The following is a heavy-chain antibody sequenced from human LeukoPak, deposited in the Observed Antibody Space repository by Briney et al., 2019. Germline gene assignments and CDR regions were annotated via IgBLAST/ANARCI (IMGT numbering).Heavy chain of an antibody. J-gene: IGHJ4*02. Sequence: GRSLRLSCAASGFTFDDYAMHWVRQAPGKGLEWVSGISWNSGSIGYADSVKGRFTISRDNAKNSLYLQMNSLRAEDTAVYYCVRGHWDSWGQGTLVTVSS. CDR2: ISWNSGSI. D-gene: IGHD1-1*01. CDR1: GFTFDDYA. CDR3: VRGHWDS. V-gene: IGHV3-9*01.